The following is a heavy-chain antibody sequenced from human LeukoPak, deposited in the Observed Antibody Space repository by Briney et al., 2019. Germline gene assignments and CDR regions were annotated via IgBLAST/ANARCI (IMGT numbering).Heavy chain of an antibody. CDR2: IIPIFGTA. V-gene: IGHV1-69*13. CDR1: GGTFGSYA. D-gene: IGHD3-3*01. Sequence: ASVKVSCKASGGTFGSYAISWVRQAPGQGLEWMGGIIPIFGTANYAQKFQGRVTITADESTSTAYMELSSLRSEDTAVYYCAALDTIFGVVRINWFDPWGQGTLVTVSS. J-gene: IGHJ5*02. CDR3: AALDTIFGVVRINWFDP.